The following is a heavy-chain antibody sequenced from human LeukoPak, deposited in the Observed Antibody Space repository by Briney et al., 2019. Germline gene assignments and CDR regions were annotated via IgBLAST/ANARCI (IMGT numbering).Heavy chain of an antibody. J-gene: IGHJ4*02. D-gene: IGHD3-16*02. Sequence: GRSLRLSCTASGFTFGDYAMSWFRQAPGKGLGWVGFIRSKAYGGTTEYAASVKGRFTISRDDSKSIAYLQMNSLKTEDTAVYYCTRDVGSDYDYVWGSYRSYYFDYWGQGTLVTVSS. CDR1: GFTFGDYA. CDR3: TRDVGSDYDYVWGSYRSYYFDY. V-gene: IGHV3-49*03. CDR2: IRSKAYGGTT.